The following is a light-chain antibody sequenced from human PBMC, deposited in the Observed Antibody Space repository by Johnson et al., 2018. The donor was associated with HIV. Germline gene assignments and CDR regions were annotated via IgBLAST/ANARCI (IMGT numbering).Light chain of an antibody. Sequence: QSVLTQPPSVSAAPGQRVTISCFGSSSNIGNNFVSWYQQFPGTATKLLIYDNNKRPSGIADRFSGSKSGTSAILDITGLQTGDEADYYCGVWDNSLSASYVFGTGTKVSVL. CDR3: GVWDNSLSASYV. V-gene: IGLV1-51*01. CDR1: SSNIGNNF. J-gene: IGLJ1*01. CDR2: DNN.